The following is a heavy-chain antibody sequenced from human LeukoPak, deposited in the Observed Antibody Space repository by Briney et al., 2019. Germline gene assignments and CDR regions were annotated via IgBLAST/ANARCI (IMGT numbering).Heavy chain of an antibody. D-gene: IGHD2-8*01. CDR1: EFIFSSFW. V-gene: IGHV3-7*01. CDR2: INLDGSEK. J-gene: IGHJ6*03. CDR3: ARDNHEGMVYVNYYYYYMDV. Sequence: GGSLRLSCAASEFIFSSFWMSWVRQAPGKGLQWVANINLDGSEKFYVDSVKGRFTISRDNAKNSLYLQMNSLRAEDTAVYYCARDNHEGMVYVNYYYYYMDVWGIGTTVTVSS.